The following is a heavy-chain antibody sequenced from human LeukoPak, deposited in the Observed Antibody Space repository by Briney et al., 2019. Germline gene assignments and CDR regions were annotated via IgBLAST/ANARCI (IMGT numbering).Heavy chain of an antibody. Sequence: ASVKVSCKASGYTFTGYYMHWVRQAPGQGLEWMGWINPHSGGTNYAQKFQGWVTMTRDTSISTAYMELSRLRSDDTAVYYCARGTYSSSWYKNNAFDIWGQGTMVTVSS. V-gene: IGHV1-2*04. J-gene: IGHJ3*02. CDR3: ARGTYSSSWYKNNAFDI. CDR1: GYTFTGYY. CDR2: INPHSGGT. D-gene: IGHD6-13*01.